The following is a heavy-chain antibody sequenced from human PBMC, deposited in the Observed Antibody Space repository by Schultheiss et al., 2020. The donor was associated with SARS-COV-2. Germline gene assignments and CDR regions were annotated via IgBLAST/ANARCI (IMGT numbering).Heavy chain of an antibody. CDR3: AKVLRPLSQGGYNSLGEDGMDV. V-gene: IGHV3-30*18. D-gene: IGHD5-24*01. Sequence: GGSLRLSCAASGFTFRNFGMHWVRQAPGKGLEWVAVISFDGNNKYYGDSVKGRFTISRDNSKNTLYLQMNSLRTEDTAVYYCAKVLRPLSQGGYNSLGEDGMDVWGQGTTVTVSS. J-gene: IGHJ6*02. CDR1: GFTFRNFG. CDR2: ISFDGNNK.